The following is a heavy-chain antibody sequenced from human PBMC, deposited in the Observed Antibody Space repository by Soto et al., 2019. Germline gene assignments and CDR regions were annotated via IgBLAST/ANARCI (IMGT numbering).Heavy chain of an antibody. CDR2: IDPNSGAT. CDR1: GYILTGYS. V-gene: IGHV1-2*02. Sequence: QVYLVQSGAEVRRPGASVKVSCTAFGYILTGYSLHWVRQAPGQGLEWMGWIDPNSGATNSAEKFHVRVSMTRDPSISAAYLELSSLRSDDTAVYYCARGYGSSPNMELRFGMDVWGQGTTISVSS. J-gene: IGHJ6*02. D-gene: IGHD5-18*01. CDR3: ARGYGSSPNMELRFGMDV.